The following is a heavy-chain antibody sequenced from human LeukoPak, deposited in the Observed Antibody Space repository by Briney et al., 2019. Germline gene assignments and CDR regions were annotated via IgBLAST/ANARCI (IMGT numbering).Heavy chain of an antibody. V-gene: IGHV4-39*01. CDR1: RGSISSSRYY. Sequence: SETLSLTCTVSRGSISSSRYYWAWIRQPPGKGLEWIGMIYHSGSTYYNPSLKSRVTISVDTSKNQFSLKLSSVTAADTAVYYCARQVCSSISCYVDYWGQRTLVTVSS. CDR3: ARQVCSSISCYVDY. D-gene: IGHD2-2*01. CDR2: IYHSGST. J-gene: IGHJ4*02.